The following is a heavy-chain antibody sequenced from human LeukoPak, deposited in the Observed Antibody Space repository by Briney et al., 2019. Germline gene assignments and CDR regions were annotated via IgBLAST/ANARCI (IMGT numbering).Heavy chain of an antibody. J-gene: IGHJ3*01. CDR1: GGSICSISYY. CDR2: IYYSGST. Sequence: SETLSLTCTVSGGSICSISYYCGWIRQPPGKGLEWIGSIYYSGSTYYNPSLKSRVTISVDTSKNQFSLKMTSVTAADTAVYFCARRNGGGYEFDVWGQGTMVTVSS. V-gene: IGHV4-39*01. D-gene: IGHD5-12*01. CDR3: ARRNGGGYEFDV.